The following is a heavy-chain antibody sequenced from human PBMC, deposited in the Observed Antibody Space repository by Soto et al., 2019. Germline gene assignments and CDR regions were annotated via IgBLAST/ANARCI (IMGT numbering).Heavy chain of an antibody. D-gene: IGHD2-2*01. V-gene: IGHV3-23*01. CDR3: AKGSRYCSSTSCFPVPYYFDY. CDR2: ISGSGGST. J-gene: IGHJ4*02. CDR1: GFTFSSYA. Sequence: PGGSLRLSCAASGFTFSSYAMSWVRQAPGKGQEWVSAISGSGGSTYYADSVKGRFTISRDNSKNTLYLQMNSLRAEDTAVYYCAKGSRYCSSTSCFPVPYYFDYWGQGTLVTVSS.